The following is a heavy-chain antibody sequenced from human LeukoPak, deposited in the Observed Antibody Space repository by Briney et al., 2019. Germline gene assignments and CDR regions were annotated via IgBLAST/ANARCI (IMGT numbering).Heavy chain of an antibody. CDR3: AKLLGTATTFDY. Sequence: GGSLTLSCEASGFTFTRSWMSLVRQAPGKGLEWVANISPDGSQKFYVDSVKGRVTFSRDNPNNSLYLQMNSLGAEDTAVYYCAKLLGTATTFDYWGQGTLVTVSS. CDR2: ISPDGSQK. CDR1: GFTFTRSW. D-gene: IGHD5-24*01. J-gene: IGHJ4*02. V-gene: IGHV3-7*01.